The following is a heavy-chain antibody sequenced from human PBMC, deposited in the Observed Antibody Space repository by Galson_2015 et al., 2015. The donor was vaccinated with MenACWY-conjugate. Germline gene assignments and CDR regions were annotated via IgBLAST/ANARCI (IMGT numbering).Heavy chain of an antibody. Sequence: SLRLSCAASGFTFSSYGMHWVRQAPGKGLEWVAVISYDGSNKYYADSVKGRFTISRDNSKNTLYLQMNSLRAEDTAVYYCAKDQLRATWFGELLTGFDYWGQGTLVTVSS. D-gene: IGHD3-10*01. CDR1: GFTFSSYG. CDR2: ISYDGSNK. V-gene: IGHV3-30*18. CDR3: AKDQLRATWFGELLTGFDY. J-gene: IGHJ4*02.